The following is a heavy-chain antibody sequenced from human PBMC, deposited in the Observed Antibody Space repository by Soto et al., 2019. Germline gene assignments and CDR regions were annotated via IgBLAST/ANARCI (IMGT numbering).Heavy chain of an antibody. CDR2: IYISGNT. Sequence: QVQLQESGPGLVKPSETLSLSCTVSGDSVSSYYWSWIRQLPGRGLEWIGYIYISGNTNYNPSLKSRVTISRDTSKNQFSLNLKSVTAADTAVYYCARGVLRYYHYGMDVWGQGPTVTVSS. J-gene: IGHJ6*02. V-gene: IGHV4-59*02. CDR3: ARGVLRYYHYGMDV. CDR1: GDSVSSYY.